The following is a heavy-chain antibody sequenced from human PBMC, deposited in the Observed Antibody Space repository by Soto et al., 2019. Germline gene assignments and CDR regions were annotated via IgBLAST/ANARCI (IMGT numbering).Heavy chain of an antibody. V-gene: IGHV4-34*01. J-gene: IGHJ6*02. D-gene: IGHD6-19*01. CDR3: ARGRGSGGSYYYYYGMDV. CDR1: GGSFSGYY. CDR2: INHSGST. Sequence: QVQLQQWGAGLLKPSETLSLTCAVYGGSFSGYYWSWIRQPPGKGLEWIGEINHSGSTYYNPSLKSRVTISVDTSKNQFSLKLSSVTAADTAVYYCARGRGSGGSYYYYYGMDVWGQGTTVTVSS.